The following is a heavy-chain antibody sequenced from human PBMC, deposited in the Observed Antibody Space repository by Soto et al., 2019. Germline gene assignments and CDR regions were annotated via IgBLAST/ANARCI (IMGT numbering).Heavy chain of an antibody. D-gene: IGHD2-15*01. CDR2: IIPIFGTA. CDR1: GGTFSSYA. J-gene: IGHJ4*02. CDR3: AKDRFSRRSGGSCYDY. Sequence: SVKVSCKSSGGTFSSYAIIWVRQAPGQGLEWMGGIIPIFGTANYAQKFQGRVTITADESTSTAYMELSSLRSEDTAVYYCAKDRFSRRSGGSCYDYWGQGTMVNVSS. V-gene: IGHV1-69*01.